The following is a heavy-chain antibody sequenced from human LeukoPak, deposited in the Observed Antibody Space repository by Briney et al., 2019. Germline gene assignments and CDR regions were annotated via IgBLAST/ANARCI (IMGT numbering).Heavy chain of an antibody. J-gene: IGHJ3*02. CDR3: ARRGGSPLGAFDI. CDR1: GGSIRSNY. CDR2: MYYSGST. D-gene: IGHD1-26*01. Sequence: PSETLSLTCTVSGGSIRSNYWSWIRQPPGKGLEWIGFMYYSGSTSYNPSLKSRVSMSVDTSKNQFSLKLTSVTAADTAVYYCARRGGSPLGAFDIWGQGTMVTVSS. V-gene: IGHV4-59*13.